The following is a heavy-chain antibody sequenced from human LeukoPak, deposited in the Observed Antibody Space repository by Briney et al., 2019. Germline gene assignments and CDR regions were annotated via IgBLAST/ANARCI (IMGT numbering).Heavy chain of an antibody. Sequence: GASVKVSCKASGYTFTGYYMHWVRQAPGQGLEWMGWINPNSGGTNYAQKFQGRVTMTRDTSISTAYMELSRLRSDDTAVYCCARGRSTVTTRRGGWFDPWGQGTLVTVSS. V-gene: IGHV1-2*02. CDR1: GYTFTGYY. CDR2: INPNSGGT. D-gene: IGHD4-17*01. J-gene: IGHJ5*02. CDR3: ARGRSTVTTRRGGWFDP.